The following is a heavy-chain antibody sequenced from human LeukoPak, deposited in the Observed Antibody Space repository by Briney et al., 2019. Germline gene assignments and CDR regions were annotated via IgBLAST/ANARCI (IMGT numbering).Heavy chain of an antibody. D-gene: IGHD6-6*01. CDR3: ARASSSRYYYYYYYMDV. V-gene: IGHV3-21*06. Sequence: PGGSLRLSCVASGFTFSSYTMAWVRQVPGQGLEWVSSISSSSNYIYYADSVKGRFTISRDNAKNSLYLQVNSLRVDDTAVYYCARASSSRYYYYYYYMDVWDKGTTVTVSS. CDR2: ISSSSNYI. CDR1: GFTFSSYT. J-gene: IGHJ6*03.